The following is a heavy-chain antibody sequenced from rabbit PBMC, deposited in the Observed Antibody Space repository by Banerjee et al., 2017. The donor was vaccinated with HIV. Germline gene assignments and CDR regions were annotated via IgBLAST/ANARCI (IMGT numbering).Heavy chain of an antibody. CDR1: GFSFSTNYW. CDR3: ARSGNGGYEFKL. V-gene: IGHV1S45*01. CDR2: IVNGDGST. D-gene: IGHD1-1*01. J-gene: IGHJ4*01. Sequence: QEQLEESGGDLVQPEGSLTLTCTASGFSFSTNYWICWVRQAPGKGLEWIACIVNGDGSTYYASWAKGRFTISKTSSTTVTLQMTSLTAADTATYFCARSGNGGYEFKLWGPGTLVTVS.